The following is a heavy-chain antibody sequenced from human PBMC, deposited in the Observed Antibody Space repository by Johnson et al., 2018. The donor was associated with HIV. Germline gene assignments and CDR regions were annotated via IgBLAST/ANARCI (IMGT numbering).Heavy chain of an antibody. J-gene: IGHJ3*02. CDR1: GFTFTNYW. CDR2: VNNDGGDT. CDR3: ARDRMRGATKDAFDI. D-gene: IGHD1-26*01. Sequence: VQLVESGGGLVQPGGSLRLSCAVSGFTFTNYWMHWVRQAPGKGLVWVSRVNNDGGDTIYADSVTGRFTISRDNAKNTLYLQMNSLRDEDTAVYYCARDRMRGATKDAFDIWGQGTMVTVSS. V-gene: IGHV3-74*01.